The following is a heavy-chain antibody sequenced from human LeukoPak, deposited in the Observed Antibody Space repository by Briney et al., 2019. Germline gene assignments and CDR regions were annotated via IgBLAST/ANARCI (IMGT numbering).Heavy chain of an antibody. CDR3: TRGGYTTSYFWVY. CDR1: GFIFSPYW. CDR2: INQDGSEE. V-gene: IGHV3-7*01. J-gene: IGHJ4*02. D-gene: IGHD6-13*01. Sequence: PGGSLRLSCAASGFIFSPYWMTWVRQAPGKGLEWVATINQDGSEEYYVDSVKGRFAISGDDAKSSLYLQMNRLRAEDTAVYYCTRGGYTTSYFWVYWGQGTLVTVSS.